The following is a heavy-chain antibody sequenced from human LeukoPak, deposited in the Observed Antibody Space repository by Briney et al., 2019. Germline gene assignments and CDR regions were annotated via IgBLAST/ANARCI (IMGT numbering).Heavy chain of an antibody. J-gene: IGHJ4*02. V-gene: IGHV4-39*01. CDR1: GGSINSDSYY. D-gene: IGHD5-24*01. CDR3: AGFAGRQAITQLRY. Sequence: SETLSLTCTVSGGSINSDSYYWGWIRQPPGKGLEWIGSIYYSGSTYYNPSLKSRVTISVDTSKNQFSLKLSSVTAADTAVYYCAGFAGRQAITQLRYWGQGTLVTVSS. CDR2: IYYSGST.